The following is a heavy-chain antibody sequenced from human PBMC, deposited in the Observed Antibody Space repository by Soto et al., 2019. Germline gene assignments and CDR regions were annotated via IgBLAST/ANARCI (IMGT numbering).Heavy chain of an antibody. V-gene: IGHV2-5*02. CDR1: GFSLSTSGVG. CDR3: AHTMAPRIFDY. CDR2: IYWDDDK. Sequence: QITLKESGPTLVKPTQTLTLTCTFSGFSLSTSGVGVGWIRQPPGKALEWLALIYWDDDKRYSPSLQSRLTITKDNSKNQVVLTMTNMDPVDTATYYCAHTMAPRIFDYWGQGTLVTVSS. J-gene: IGHJ4*02.